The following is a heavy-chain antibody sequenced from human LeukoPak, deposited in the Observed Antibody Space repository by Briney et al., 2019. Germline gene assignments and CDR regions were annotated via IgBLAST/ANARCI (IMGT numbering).Heavy chain of an antibody. V-gene: IGHV3-48*02. CDR3: XXXTXXYSSSWYLEGLDY. D-gene: IGHD6-13*01. CDR2: ISSSSSTI. Sequence: GGSLRLSCAASGFTFSSYSMNWVRQAPGKGLEWVSYISSSSSTIYYADSVKGRFTISRDNAKNSLYLQMNSLRDEDTAVYYXXXXTXXYSSSWYLEGLDYWGQGTLVTVSS. J-gene: IGHJ4*02. CDR1: GFTFSSYS.